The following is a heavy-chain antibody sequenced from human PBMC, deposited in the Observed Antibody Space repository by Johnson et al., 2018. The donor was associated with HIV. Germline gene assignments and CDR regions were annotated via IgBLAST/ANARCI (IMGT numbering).Heavy chain of an antibody. CDR1: GFTFSRYG. Sequence: QVHLVESGGGVVQPGRSLRLSCAASGFTFSRYGMHWVRQAPGKGLEWVAVTSYDGSNKYYADSVKGRFTISRDNSKNTLYLQMNSLRAEDTAVYHCARRGNWNYLKSAFDIWGQGTMVTVSS. D-gene: IGHD1-7*01. CDR3: ARRGNWNYLKSAFDI. CDR2: TSYDGSNK. J-gene: IGHJ3*02. V-gene: IGHV3-30*12.